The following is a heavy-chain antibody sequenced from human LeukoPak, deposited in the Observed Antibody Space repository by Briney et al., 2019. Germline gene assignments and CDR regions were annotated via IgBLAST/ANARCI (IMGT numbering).Heavy chain of an antibody. J-gene: IGHJ6*03. Sequence: SETLSLTCTVSGYSISSGYYWGWIRQPPGKGLEWIGSIYHSGSTYYNPSLKSQVTISVDTSKNQFSLKLSSVTAADTAVYYCARDWATVTTYYMDVWGKGTTVTVSS. CDR3: ARDWATVTTYYMDV. CDR2: IYHSGST. V-gene: IGHV4-38-2*02. D-gene: IGHD4-17*01. CDR1: GYSISSGYY.